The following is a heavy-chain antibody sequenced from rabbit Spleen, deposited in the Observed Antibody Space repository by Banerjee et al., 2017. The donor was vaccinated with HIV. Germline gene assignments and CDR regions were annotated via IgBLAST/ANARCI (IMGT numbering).Heavy chain of an antibody. D-gene: IGHD1-1*01. Sequence: QEQLVESGGGLVQPTGSPTLTCKASGFSFGDRDVMCWVRQAPGKGLEWIACINAATGKPVYATWAKGRFTISRTSSTTVTLRMTSLTAADRAAYFCARDLVGVIGWNFYLWGPGTLVTVS. J-gene: IGHJ4*01. V-gene: IGHV1S45*01. CDR1: GFSFGDRDV. CDR2: INAATGKP. CDR3: ARDLVGVIGWNFYL.